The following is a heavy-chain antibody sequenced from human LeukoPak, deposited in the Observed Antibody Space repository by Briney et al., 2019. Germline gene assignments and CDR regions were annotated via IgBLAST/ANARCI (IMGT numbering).Heavy chain of an antibody. CDR2: IYYSGST. Sequence: KPSETLSLTCTVSGGSISSSSYYWGWIRQPPGKGLEWIGSIYYSGSTYYNPSLKSRVTISVDTSKNQFSLKLRSVTAADTAVYYCARPNIVDYVTGAFDIWGQGTMVTVSS. CDR1: GGSISSSSYY. J-gene: IGHJ3*02. D-gene: IGHD3-16*01. CDR3: ARPNIVDYVTGAFDI. V-gene: IGHV4-39*01.